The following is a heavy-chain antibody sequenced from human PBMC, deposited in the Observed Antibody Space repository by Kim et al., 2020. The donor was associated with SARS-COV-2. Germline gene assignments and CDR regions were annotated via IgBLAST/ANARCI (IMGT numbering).Heavy chain of an antibody. Sequence: ASVKVSCKASGYTFTNYGVNWVRQAPGQGLEWMGWINANTGNPTYAQGFTGRFVFTLDTSVSTAYLQMSSLKAEDTAVYYCARDYHMLLRYYYDCYIDV. CDR1: GYTFTNYG. V-gene: IGHV7-4-1*02. CDR3: ARDYHMLLRYYYDCYIDV. CDR2: INANTGNP. D-gene: IGHD2-15*01. J-gene: IGHJ6*03.